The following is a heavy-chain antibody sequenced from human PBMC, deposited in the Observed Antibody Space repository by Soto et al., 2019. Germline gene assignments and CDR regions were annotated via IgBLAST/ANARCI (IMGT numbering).Heavy chain of an antibody. D-gene: IGHD6-19*01. V-gene: IGHV1-18*01. CDR2: ISAYNGNT. Sequence: ASVKVSCKASGYTFTSYGISWVRQAPGQGLEWMGWISAYNGNTNYAQKLQGRVTMTTDTSTSTAYMELRSPRSDDTAVYYCARDWAPRYSSGHESWGQGTLVTVSS. CDR1: GYTFTSYG. CDR3: ARDWAPRYSSGHES. J-gene: IGHJ5*02.